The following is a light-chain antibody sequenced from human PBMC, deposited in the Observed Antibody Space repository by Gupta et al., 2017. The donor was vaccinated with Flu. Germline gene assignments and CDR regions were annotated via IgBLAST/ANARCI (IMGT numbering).Light chain of an antibody. V-gene: IGLV6-57*01. CDR2: EDN. J-gene: IGLJ2*01. Sequence: NFMLTQPHSVSESPGKTVTISCTRSSGSIASNYVQWYQQRPGSSPTTVIDEDNQRPSGIPGRFSGSIDSSSNTDSLTISGLETEDEADDYCQSYDSSSRAAFGGGTKLTVL. CDR3: QSYDSSSRAA. CDR1: SGSIASNY.